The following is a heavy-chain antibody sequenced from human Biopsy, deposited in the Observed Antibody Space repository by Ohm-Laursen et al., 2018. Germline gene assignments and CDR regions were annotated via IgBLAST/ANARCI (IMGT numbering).Heavy chain of an antibody. D-gene: IGHD2-2*01. CDR3: ARESALKWYQSLPYFNGMDV. CDR2: ISSRSSDI. J-gene: IGHJ6*02. V-gene: IGHV3-21*01. Sequence: SLRLSYTASGFIFSTYTMNWVRQAPGEGLEWVSSISSRSSDIYYADSVKGRFTISRDNAKNSLFLHMNSLRAEDTAVYYCARESALKWYQSLPYFNGMDVWGQGTTVTVSS. CDR1: GFIFSTYT.